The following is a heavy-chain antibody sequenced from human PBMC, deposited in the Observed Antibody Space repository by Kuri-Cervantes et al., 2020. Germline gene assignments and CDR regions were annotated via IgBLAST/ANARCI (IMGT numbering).Heavy chain of an antibody. D-gene: IGHD3-9*01. Sequence: GGSLRLSCAASGFTFTSYAMHWVRQAPGKGLEWVSAISGSGGSTYYADSVKGRFTISRDNSKNTLYLQMNSLRAEDTALYYCAKAKNFDWSTNIDYWGQGTLVTVSS. CDR3: AKAKNFDWSTNIDY. CDR2: ISGSGGST. V-gene: IGHV3-23*01. J-gene: IGHJ4*02. CDR1: GFTFTSYA.